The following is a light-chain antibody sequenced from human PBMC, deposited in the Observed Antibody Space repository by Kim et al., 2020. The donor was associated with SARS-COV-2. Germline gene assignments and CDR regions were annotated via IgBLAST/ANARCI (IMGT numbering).Light chain of an antibody. Sequence: QSALTQPASVSGSPGQSITISCTGTSSDVGGYNYVSWYQQYPGKAPKLMIYDVFKRLSGVSNRFSGSKSGNTASLTISGLQAEDEADYYCSSYRSSGYVFGTGTKVTV. CDR2: DVF. CDR1: SSDVGGYNY. CDR3: SSYRSSGYV. V-gene: IGLV2-14*03. J-gene: IGLJ1*01.